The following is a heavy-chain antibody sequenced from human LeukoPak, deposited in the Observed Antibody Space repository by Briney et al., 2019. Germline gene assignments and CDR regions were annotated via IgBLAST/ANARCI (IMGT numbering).Heavy chain of an antibody. CDR2: MNPNSGNT. D-gene: IGHD5-18*01. J-gene: IGHJ4*02. CDR3: AGDQVGGYSYGYQPHFFDY. Sequence: GASVKVSCKASGYTFTSYDINWVRQATGQGLEWMGWMNPNSGNTGYSQKFQGRVTITRDTSASTAYMELSSLRSEDTAVYYCAGDQVGGYSYGYQPHFFDYWGQGTLVTVSS. V-gene: IGHV1-8*01. CDR1: GYTFTSYD.